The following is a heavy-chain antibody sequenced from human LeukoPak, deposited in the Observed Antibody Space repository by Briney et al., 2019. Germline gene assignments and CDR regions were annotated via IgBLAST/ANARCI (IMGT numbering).Heavy chain of an antibody. V-gene: IGHV1-18*01. CDR3: AAAIGAYSSGWYSKTDY. J-gene: IGHJ4*02. D-gene: IGHD6-19*01. Sequence: ASVKVSCKASGYTFTSYGISWVRQSPGQGLEWMGWISAYNGNTNYAQKLQGRVTMTTDTSTSTAYMELRSLRSEDTAVYYCAAAIGAYSSGWYSKTDYWGQGTLVTVSS. CDR2: ISAYNGNT. CDR1: GYTFTSYG.